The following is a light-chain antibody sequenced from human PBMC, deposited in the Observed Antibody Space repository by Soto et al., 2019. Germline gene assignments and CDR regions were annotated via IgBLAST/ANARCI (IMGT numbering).Light chain of an antibody. J-gene: IGKJ1*01. V-gene: IGKV3-20*01. Sequence: EIVLTQSPGSLSLSPGERATLSCRASQSVASSFFAWYQQKPGQAPRLLIYGASNRATGIPDRFSGSGSGTDFTLNISRLETEDFAVYYCQQYVSSATFGQGTKVEIK. CDR3: QQYVSSAT. CDR1: QSVASSF. CDR2: GAS.